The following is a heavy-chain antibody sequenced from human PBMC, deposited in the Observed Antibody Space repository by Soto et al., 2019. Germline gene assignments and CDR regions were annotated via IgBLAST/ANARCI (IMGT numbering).Heavy chain of an antibody. Sequence: GGSLRLSCAASGFTFSSYGMHWVRQAPGKGLEWVAVIWYDGSNKYYADSVKGRFTISRDNSKNTLYLQMNSLRAEDTAVYYWARDRSEYTGTHNWFDPWGQGTLVTVSS. J-gene: IGHJ5*02. CDR1: GFTFSSYG. CDR2: IWYDGSNK. D-gene: IGHD3-10*01. V-gene: IGHV3-33*01. CDR3: ARDRSEYTGTHNWFDP.